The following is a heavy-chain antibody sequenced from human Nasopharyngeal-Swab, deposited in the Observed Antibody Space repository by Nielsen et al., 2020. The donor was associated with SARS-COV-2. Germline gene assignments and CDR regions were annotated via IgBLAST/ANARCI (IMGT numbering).Heavy chain of an antibody. CDR1: GFTFSSYA. J-gene: IGHJ3*02. Sequence: GESLKISCAASGFTFSSYAMHWVRQAPGKGLEWVAFMSYGGSNKYYADSVKGRFTISRDNSNNTLYLQMSSPRPEDTAVYFCARARPRLSRSIAAAGLDTFDIWGQGTMVTVS. V-gene: IGHV3-30-3*01. CDR3: ARARPRLSRSIAAAGLDTFDI. D-gene: IGHD6-13*01. CDR2: MSYGGSNK.